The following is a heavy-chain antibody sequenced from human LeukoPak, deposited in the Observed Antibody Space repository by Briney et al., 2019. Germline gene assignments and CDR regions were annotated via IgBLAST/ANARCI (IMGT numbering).Heavy chain of an antibody. CDR2: IKSKTDGGTT. CDR1: GFTFRNYA. Sequence: PGGSLRLSCAASGFTFRNYAMSWVRQAPGKGLEWVGRIKSKTDGGTTDYAAPVKGRFTISRDDSKNTLYLQMNSLKTEDTAVYYCTTDVGGYDIYYYGMDVWGQGTTVTVSS. CDR3: TTDVGGYDIYYYGMDV. J-gene: IGHJ6*02. D-gene: IGHD5-12*01. V-gene: IGHV3-15*01.